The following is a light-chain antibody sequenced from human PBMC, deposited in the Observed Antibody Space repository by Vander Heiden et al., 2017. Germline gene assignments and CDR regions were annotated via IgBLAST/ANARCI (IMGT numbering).Light chain of an antibody. J-gene: IGLJ3*02. CDR2: DNN. CDR3: GTWDSSLSAGWV. Sequence: QSVLTQPPSVSAAPGQKVTIPCSGSGSNIGNHYVSWYQQLPGTAPKLRMYDNNKRPSGSPERCSGCKSGTSATLGITGRETGDEADDDCGTWDSSLSAGWVFGGGTKLTVL. V-gene: IGLV1-51*01. CDR1: GSNIGNHY.